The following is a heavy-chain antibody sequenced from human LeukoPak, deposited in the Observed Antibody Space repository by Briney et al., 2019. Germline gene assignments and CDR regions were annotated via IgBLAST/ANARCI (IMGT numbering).Heavy chain of an antibody. CDR3: ARVGSDRGFYYYYYMDV. J-gene: IGHJ6*03. Sequence: GGSLRLSCAASGFTFSIYAMSWVRQAPGKGLEWVSAISGSGGSTYYADSVKGRFTISRDNSKNTLYLQMNSLRAEDTAVYYCARVGSDRGFYYYYYMDVWGKGTTVTISS. V-gene: IGHV3-23*01. D-gene: IGHD6-19*01. CDR1: GFTFSIYA. CDR2: ISGSGGST.